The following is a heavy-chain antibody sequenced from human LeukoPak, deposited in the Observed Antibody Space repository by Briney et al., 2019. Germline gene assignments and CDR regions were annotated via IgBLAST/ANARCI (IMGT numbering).Heavy chain of an antibody. CDR2: ISSSSSYI. V-gene: IGHV3-21*01. J-gene: IGHJ3*02. D-gene: IGHD2-21*01. CDR3: ARDPLNHIGGEGPI. Sequence: GGSLRLSCAASGFTFSGYSMNWVRQAPGKGLEWVSSISSSSSYIYYADSVKGRFTISRDNAKNSLYLQMNSLRAEDTAVYYYARDPLNHIGGEGPIWGQGTMVTVSS. CDR1: GFTFSGYS.